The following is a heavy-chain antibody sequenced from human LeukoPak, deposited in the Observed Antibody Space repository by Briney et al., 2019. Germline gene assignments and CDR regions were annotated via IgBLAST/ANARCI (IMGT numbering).Heavy chain of an antibody. CDR1: GFTFSSYG. V-gene: IGHV3-30*18. CDR3: AKPAEVGATLVGAFDI. D-gene: IGHD1-26*01. CDR2: ISYDGSNK. Sequence: GGSLRLSCAASGFTFSSYGMHWVRQAPGKGLEWVAVISYDGSNKYYADSVKGRFTIYRDNSKNTLYLQMNSLRAEDTAVYYCAKPAEVGATLVGAFDIWGQGTMVTVSS. J-gene: IGHJ3*02.